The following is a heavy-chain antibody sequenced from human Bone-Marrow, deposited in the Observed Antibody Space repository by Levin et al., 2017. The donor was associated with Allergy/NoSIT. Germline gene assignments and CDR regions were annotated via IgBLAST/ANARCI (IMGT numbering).Heavy chain of an antibody. CDR1: GGSLRNYY. Sequence: SETLSLICSVSGGSLRNYYWSWIRQPPGEGLEWIGSMYSSGSKRENPSLTSRVTVSIDASKNQFSLKVRSVTAADTAIYYCARHEETDGGLRSHFDLWGQGTLVTVSS. D-gene: IGHD5/OR15-5a*01. CDR2: MYSSGSK. CDR3: ARHEETDGGLRSHFDL. V-gene: IGHV4-59*08. J-gene: IGHJ4*02.